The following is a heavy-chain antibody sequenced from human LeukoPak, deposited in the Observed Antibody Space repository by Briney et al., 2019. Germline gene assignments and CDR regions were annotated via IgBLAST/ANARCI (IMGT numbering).Heavy chain of an antibody. D-gene: IGHD2-8*01. CDR3: AKGYGTNLYYYYMDV. Sequence: GGSLRLSCVASGFTFSSYALYWVRQAPGKGLEWVAFIRYEGNNKYYADSVKGRFTISRDNSKNTQYLQMNSLRPEDTAVYYCAKGYGTNLYYYYMDVWGKGTTVTVSS. CDR2: IRYEGNNK. V-gene: IGHV3-30*02. J-gene: IGHJ6*03. CDR1: GFTFSSYA.